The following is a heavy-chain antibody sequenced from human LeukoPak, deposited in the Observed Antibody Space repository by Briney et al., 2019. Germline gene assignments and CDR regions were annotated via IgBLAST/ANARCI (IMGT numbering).Heavy chain of an antibody. J-gene: IGHJ3*01. V-gene: IGHV4-59*12. Sequence: SETLSLTCTVSRGSISGYSWSWIRQSPGGGLEWIGYIYYSGDTAYNPSLRSRVTMSVDKSKTQFSLKPSSVTAADTAVYYCARDKWEPRYAFDFWGQGTMVTVSS. CDR1: RGSISGYS. D-gene: IGHD1-26*01. CDR2: IYYSGDT. CDR3: ARDKWEPRYAFDF.